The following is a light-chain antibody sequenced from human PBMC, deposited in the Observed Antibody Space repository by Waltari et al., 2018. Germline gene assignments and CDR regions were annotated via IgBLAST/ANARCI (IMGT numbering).Light chain of an antibody. J-gene: IGLJ2*01. Sequence: QSALTQPRSVSGSPRQSVTISCTGTSSDVGGYNYVSWYQQHPAKAPKLVIYDVTKRPSGFPDRFSGSKSGNTASLTISGLQAEDEADYYCCSYAGSYTLVVFGGGTKLTVL. CDR1: SSDVGGYNY. V-gene: IGLV2-11*01. CDR2: DVT. CDR3: CSYAGSYTLVV.